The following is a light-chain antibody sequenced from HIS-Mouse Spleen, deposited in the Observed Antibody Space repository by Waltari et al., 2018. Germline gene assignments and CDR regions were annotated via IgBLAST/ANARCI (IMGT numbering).Light chain of an antibody. Sequence: SYDLTQPPSVSVSPGQTARITCAGDALRKKYASWYQQKSGQAPVLVIYEDSKRPSGIPERFSGSSSGTMATLTISGAQVEDEADYYCYSTDSSGNHRVFGGGTKLTVL. CDR1: ALRKKY. CDR2: EDS. CDR3: YSTDSSGNHRV. J-gene: IGLJ2*01. V-gene: IGLV3-10*01.